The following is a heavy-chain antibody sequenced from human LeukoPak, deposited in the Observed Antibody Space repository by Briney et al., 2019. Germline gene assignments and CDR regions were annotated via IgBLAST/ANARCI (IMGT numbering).Heavy chain of an antibody. J-gene: IGHJ4*02. CDR2: ISYDGSNK. V-gene: IGHV3-30*18. D-gene: IGHD4/OR15-4a*01. Sequence: GGSLRLSCAASGFTFSSYGMHWVRQAPGKGLVWVAVISYDGSNKYYADSVKGRFTISRDNSKNTLYLQMNSLRAEDTAVYYCAKDSRGLTDYWGQGTLVTVSS. CDR1: GFTFSSYG. CDR3: AKDSRGLTDY.